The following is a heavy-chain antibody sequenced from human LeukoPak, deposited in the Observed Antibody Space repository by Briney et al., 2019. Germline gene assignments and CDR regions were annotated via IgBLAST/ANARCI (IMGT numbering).Heavy chain of an antibody. Sequence: PGGSLRLSCAASGFTFSDYYMSWIRQAPGKGLEWVSAISGSGGSTYYADSVKGRFTISRDDSKNTLYLQMNSLRAEDTAVYYCAKDFMSSRWMVRGARNWFDPWGQGTLVTVSS. CDR2: ISGSGGST. J-gene: IGHJ5*02. V-gene: IGHV3-23*01. CDR3: AKDFMSSRWMVRGARNWFDP. D-gene: IGHD3-10*01. CDR1: GFTFSDYY.